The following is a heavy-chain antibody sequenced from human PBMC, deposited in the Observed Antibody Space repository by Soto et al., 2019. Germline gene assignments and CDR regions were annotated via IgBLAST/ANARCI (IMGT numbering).Heavy chain of an antibody. CDR1: GYTFTSYY. CDR2: INPSGGST. J-gene: IGHJ3*02. D-gene: IGHD2-15*01. CDR3: SAYCSGGSCSPLAFHI. V-gene: IGHV1-46*01. Sequence: ASVKGSCKASGYTFTSYYMHWVRQAPGQGLEWLGIINPSGGSTSYPQKFQGRVTMTRDTSTSTVYMELRSPSAEDTAVYYCSAYCSGGSCSPLAFHIWGQGTIVPVSS.